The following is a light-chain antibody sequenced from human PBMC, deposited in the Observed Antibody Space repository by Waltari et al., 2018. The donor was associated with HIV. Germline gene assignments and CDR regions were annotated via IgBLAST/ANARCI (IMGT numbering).Light chain of an antibody. Sequence: QPVLTQPPSASETPGQSLSISCSGGSSNIGRNYVFWYQQVANMVPTVRVARIDRRPSCVPDRCSGSRSGTSASLVISGLRAEDEARYYCASWDDGLSGHVFGSGTTVFVL. CDR1: SSNIGRNY. J-gene: IGLJ1*01. V-gene: IGLV1-47*01. CDR3: ASWDDGLSGHV. CDR2: RID.